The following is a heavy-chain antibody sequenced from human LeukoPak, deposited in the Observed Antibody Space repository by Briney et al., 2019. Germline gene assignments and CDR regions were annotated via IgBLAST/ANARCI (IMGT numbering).Heavy chain of an antibody. Sequence: SVKVSCKASGGTFSSYAISWVRQAPGQGLEWMGRIIPILGIANYAQKFQGRVTITADKSTSTAYMELSSLRSEDTAVYYCARNHLRAPTGDQGGYWGQGTLVTVSS. CDR3: ARNHLRAPTGDQGGY. J-gene: IGHJ4*02. V-gene: IGHV1-69*04. D-gene: IGHD7-27*01. CDR1: GGTFSSYA. CDR2: IIPILGIA.